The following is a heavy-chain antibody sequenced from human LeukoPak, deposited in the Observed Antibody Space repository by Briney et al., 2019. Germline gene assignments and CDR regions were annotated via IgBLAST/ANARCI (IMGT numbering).Heavy chain of an antibody. D-gene: IGHD3-3*01. CDR2: IYTSGST. CDR1: GGSISSYY. V-gene: IGHV4-4*07. J-gene: IGHJ6*03. Sequence: SETLSLTCTVSGGSISSYYWSGIRQPAGKGLEWIGRIYTSGSTNYNPSLKSRVTMSVDTSKNQFSLKLSSVTAADTAVYYCAREQHYYDFWSGYYRHYYYMDVWGKGTTVTVSS. CDR3: AREQHYYDFWSGYYRHYYYMDV.